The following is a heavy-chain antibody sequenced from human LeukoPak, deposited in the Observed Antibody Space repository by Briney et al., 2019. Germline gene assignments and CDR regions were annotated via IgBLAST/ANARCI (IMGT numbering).Heavy chain of an antibody. CDR2: IASKTDGGAT. D-gene: IGHD3-10*01. V-gene: IGHV3-15*07. Sequence: GGSLSLSCSASGLTVTNAWMNWVRQAPGEGLDWVGRIASKTDGGATDYAAPVKGRFTISRDDSKNTLNLQMNSLKTEDTAVYYCTTGIRGDWGQGTLVTVSS. CDR3: TTGIRGD. J-gene: IGHJ4*02. CDR1: GLTVTNAW.